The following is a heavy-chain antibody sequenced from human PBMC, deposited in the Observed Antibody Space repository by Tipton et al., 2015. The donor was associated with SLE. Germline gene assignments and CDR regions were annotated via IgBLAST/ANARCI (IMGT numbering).Heavy chain of an antibody. CDR1: GGSFSGYS. D-gene: IGHD2-2*01. CDR3: AREGGGPTLMPV. Sequence: TLSLTCAVYGGSFSGYSWTWIRQAPRKGLEWIGDINHSGITNYNPSPKSRVTISLDTAKSRFSLRVNSGTAADTAVYCCAREGGGPTLMPVWGHGKLVTVSS. CDR2: INHSGIT. V-gene: IGHV4-34*01. J-gene: IGHJ4*01.